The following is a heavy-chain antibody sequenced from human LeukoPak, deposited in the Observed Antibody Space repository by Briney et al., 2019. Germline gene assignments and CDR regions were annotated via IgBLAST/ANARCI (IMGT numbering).Heavy chain of an antibody. Sequence: PSETLSLTCIVSGDSIRNYYWNWIRQPPGKGPEWIWYFYYSGNTNYNPSLKSRVNISVDPSKNQFSLKLSSVTTADTAVYYCARGEDTAMVTPYFDYWGPGTLVTVSP. J-gene: IGHJ4*02. CDR1: GDSIRNYY. CDR3: ARGEDTAMVTPYFDY. CDR2: FYYSGNT. V-gene: IGHV4-59*01. D-gene: IGHD5-18*01.